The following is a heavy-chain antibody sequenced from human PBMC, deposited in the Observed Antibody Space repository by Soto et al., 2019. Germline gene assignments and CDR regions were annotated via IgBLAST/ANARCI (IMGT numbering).Heavy chain of an antibody. Sequence: PSETLSLTCTVYGGSFSGYYWSWIRQPPGKGLEWIGEINHSGSTNYNPSLKSRVTISVDTSKNQFSLKLSSVTAADTAVYYCARGPKGYSSSWYITYFDYWGQGTLVTVSS. J-gene: IGHJ4*02. CDR3: ARGPKGYSSSWYITYFDY. V-gene: IGHV4-34*01. CDR1: GGSFSGYY. CDR2: INHSGST. D-gene: IGHD6-13*01.